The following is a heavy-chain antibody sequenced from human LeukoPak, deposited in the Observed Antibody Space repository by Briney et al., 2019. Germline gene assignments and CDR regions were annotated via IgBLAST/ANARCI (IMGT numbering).Heavy chain of an antibody. CDR2: ISSSSSTI. CDR3: ARDRELLPDY. Sequence: GGSLTLSCAASGFTFSSYSMNWVRQAPGKGLEWVSYISSSSSTIYYADSVKGRFTISRDNAKNSLYLQMNSLRAEDTAVYYCARDRELLPDYWGQGTLVTVSS. CDR1: GFTFSSYS. V-gene: IGHV3-48*01. D-gene: IGHD1-26*01. J-gene: IGHJ4*02.